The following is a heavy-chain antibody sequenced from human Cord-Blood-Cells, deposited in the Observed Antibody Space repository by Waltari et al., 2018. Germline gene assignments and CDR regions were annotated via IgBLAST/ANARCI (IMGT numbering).Heavy chain of an antibody. CDR1: GGSFSGYY. CDR3: ARGVIAAAATDAFDI. CDR2: INHSGST. D-gene: IGHD6-13*01. J-gene: IGHJ3*02. V-gene: IGHV4-34*01. Sequence: QVQLQQWGAGLLKPSETLSLTCAVYGGSFSGYYWSWIRQPPGKGLEWIGEINHSGSTNYNPSLKRRVTISVDTSKNQFSLKLSSVTAADTAVYYCARGVIAAAATDAFDIWGQGTMVTVSS.